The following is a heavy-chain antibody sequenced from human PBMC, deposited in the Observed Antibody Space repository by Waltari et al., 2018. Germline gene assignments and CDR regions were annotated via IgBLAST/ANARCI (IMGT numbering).Heavy chain of an antibody. V-gene: IGHV3-7*01. CDR1: GFPVDVSW. J-gene: IGHJ4*02. Sequence: EVQLVESGGGLVQPGGSLRLPCAACGFPVDVSWLRWVRPPRGRGWGRKDRGKGLEWVANVKDDGSEQNYVDSVKGRFTITRDNTKTILYMEMNNLRVEDTAVYYCARDRATRTGYVDYWGQGALVTVSS. CDR3: ARDRATRTGYVDY. D-gene: IGHD2-2*01. CDR2: VKDDGSEQ.